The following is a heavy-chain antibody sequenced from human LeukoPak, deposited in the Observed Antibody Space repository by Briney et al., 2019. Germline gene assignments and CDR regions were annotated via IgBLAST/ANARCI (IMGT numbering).Heavy chain of an antibody. D-gene: IGHD3-9*01. J-gene: IGHJ6*03. CDR3: ARETLLTGYSHLYYYYYMDV. Sequence: SETLSLTCTVSGGSISSYYWSWIRQPPGKGLEWIGYIYYSGSTNYNPSLKSRVTISVDTSKNQFSLKLSSVTAADTAVYYCARETLLTGYSHLYYYYYMDVWGIGTTVTISS. CDR1: GGSISSYY. V-gene: IGHV4-59*12. CDR2: IYYSGST.